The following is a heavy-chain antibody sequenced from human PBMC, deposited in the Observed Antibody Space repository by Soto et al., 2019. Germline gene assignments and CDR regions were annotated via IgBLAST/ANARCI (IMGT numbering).Heavy chain of an antibody. J-gene: IGHJ4*02. CDR2: VHSSGST. V-gene: IGHV4-39*01. Sequence: SETLSLTCTVASGSISSSSYYWGWIRQPPGKGLEWIGSVHSSGSTFSNASLKSRVSISVDASESQLSLKLSSVTAADTAVYYCARHNWNYGVYWGQGTLVTV. CDR3: ARHNWNYGVY. CDR1: SGSISSSSYY. D-gene: IGHD1-20*01.